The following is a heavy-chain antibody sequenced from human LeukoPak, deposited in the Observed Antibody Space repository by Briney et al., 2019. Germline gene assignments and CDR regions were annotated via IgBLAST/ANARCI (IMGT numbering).Heavy chain of an antibody. Sequence: GGSLRLSCAASGFTFSSYSMNWVRQAPGKGLEWVSSISSSSSYIYYADSVKGRFTISRDNAKNSLYLQMNSLRAEDTAVYYCARGHIVVVPANIDYWGQGTLVTVSS. D-gene: IGHD2-2*01. CDR2: ISSSSSYI. J-gene: IGHJ4*02. V-gene: IGHV3-21*01. CDR1: GFTFSSYS. CDR3: ARGHIVVVPANIDY.